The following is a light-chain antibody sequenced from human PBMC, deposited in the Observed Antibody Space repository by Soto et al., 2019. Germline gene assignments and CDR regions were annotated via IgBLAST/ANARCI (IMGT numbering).Light chain of an antibody. Sequence: QSALTQPPSASGSPGQSVTISCTGTRSDVGGYDYVSWYQQHPGKAPKLMIYEVTKRPSGVPDRFSGSQSGNTASLTVSGLQAEDEADYYCSSYAGSNNLVVFGGGTKLTVL. CDR2: EVT. CDR1: RSDVGGYDY. CDR3: SSYAGSNNLVV. J-gene: IGLJ2*01. V-gene: IGLV2-8*01.